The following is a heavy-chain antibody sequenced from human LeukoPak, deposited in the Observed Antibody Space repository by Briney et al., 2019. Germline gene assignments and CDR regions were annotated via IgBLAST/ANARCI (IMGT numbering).Heavy chain of an antibody. CDR3: ARDREGWCDY. V-gene: IGHV1-69*06. Sequence: SVKVSCKVSGYTLTELSMHWVRQAPGQGLEWMGGIIPIFGTANYAQKFQGRVTITADKSTSTAYMELSSLRSEDTAVYYCARDREGWCDYWGQGTLVTVSS. D-gene: IGHD2-21*01. CDR1: GYTLTELS. J-gene: IGHJ4*02. CDR2: IIPIFGTA.